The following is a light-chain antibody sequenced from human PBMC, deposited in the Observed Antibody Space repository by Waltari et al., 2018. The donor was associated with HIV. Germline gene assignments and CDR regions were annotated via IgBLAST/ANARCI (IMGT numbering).Light chain of an antibody. CDR3: QYYDNTDVV. J-gene: IGLJ2*01. CDR2: EDN. CDR1: SGSIATNY. Sequence: NFILTQPHSVSESPGKTVTIPCPRSSGSIATNYVQWYQLRPGTSPTTVIYEDNQRPSGVPDRFSGSIDSSSNSASLTISGLKTEDEADYYCQYYDNTDVVFGGGTKLTVL. V-gene: IGLV6-57*01.